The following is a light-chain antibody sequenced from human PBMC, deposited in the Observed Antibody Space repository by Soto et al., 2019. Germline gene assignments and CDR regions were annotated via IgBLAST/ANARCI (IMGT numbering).Light chain of an antibody. J-gene: IGLJ2*01. V-gene: IGLV2-23*02. CDR2: EVI. CDR1: NSDVGSYNL. Sequence: QSVLTQPASVSGSPGQSITISCSVANSDVGSYNLVSWYQQHPDKAPKLIIYEVIKRPSGVSNRFSGSKSDNTASLTISGLQAEDEADYYCCSYAGSDTFVFGGGTKLTV. CDR3: CSYAGSDTFV.